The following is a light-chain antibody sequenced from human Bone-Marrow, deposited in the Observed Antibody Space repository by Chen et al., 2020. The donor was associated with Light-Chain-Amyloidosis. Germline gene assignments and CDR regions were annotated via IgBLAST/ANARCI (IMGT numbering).Light chain of an antibody. CDR2: KAS. CDR3: QQYKLYSFT. J-gene: IGKJ2*01. V-gene: IGKV1-5*03. Sequence: DFRMNQSPSTLSASVGDRVTITCRARPDIGDWLACFPHQPGKAPKLIIYKASNLQTGVPSRFSGSGSGTEFTLSINSLQPDDFATYFCQQYKLYSFTFGQGTKLDLK. CDR1: PDIGDW.